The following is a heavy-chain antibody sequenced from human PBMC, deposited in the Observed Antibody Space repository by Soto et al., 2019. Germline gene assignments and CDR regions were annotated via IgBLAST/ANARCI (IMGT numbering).Heavy chain of an antibody. Sequence: GESLKISCKGSGYSFTSYWIGWVRQMPGKGLEWMGIIYPGDSDTRYSPSFQGQVTISADKSISTAYLQWSSLKASDTAMYYCARNYVILTGPGDYYYYYGMDVWGQGTTVTVSS. V-gene: IGHV5-51*01. CDR1: GYSFTSYW. D-gene: IGHD3-9*01. J-gene: IGHJ6*02. CDR3: ARNYVILTGPGDYYYYYGMDV. CDR2: IYPGDSDT.